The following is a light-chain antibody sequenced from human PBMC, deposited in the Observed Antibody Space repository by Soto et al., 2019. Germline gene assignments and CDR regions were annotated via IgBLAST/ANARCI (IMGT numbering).Light chain of an antibody. J-gene: IGLJ1*01. CDR2: DVN. CDR3: TSYTNSGTYI. V-gene: IGLV2-14*03. CDR1: SSDVGSYNF. Sequence: QSGLTQPASVSGSPGQSITISCTGTSSDVGSYNFVSWYQHHPGKVPKLIIFDVNNRPSGISNRFSGSKSDNTASLTISGLQAEDEADYYCTSYTNSGTYILGTGTKLTVL.